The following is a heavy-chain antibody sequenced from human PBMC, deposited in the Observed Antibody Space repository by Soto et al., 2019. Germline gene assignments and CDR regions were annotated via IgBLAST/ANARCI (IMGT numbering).Heavy chain of an antibody. V-gene: IGHV1-8*01. Sequence: ASVKVSCKASGYTFTSYDINWVRQATGQGLEWMGWVNPNSGNTGYAQKFQGRVTMTRNTSISTAYMELSSLRSEDTAVYYCARGLNGARSINYYYMDVWGKGTTVTVSS. CDR3: ARGLNGARSINYYYMDV. CDR1: GYTFTSYD. D-gene: IGHD2-8*01. CDR2: VNPNSGNT. J-gene: IGHJ6*03.